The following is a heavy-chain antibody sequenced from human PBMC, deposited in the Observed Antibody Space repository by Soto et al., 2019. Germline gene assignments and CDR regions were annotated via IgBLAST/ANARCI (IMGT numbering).Heavy chain of an antibody. J-gene: IGHJ1*01. D-gene: IGHD3-10*01. Sequence: QVHLVQSGAEVKRPGASVKVSCKASGYPFNDNHIHWIRHAPGQGLEWMGWLNPYNGATNYASKFQGWVNLTPDTSSTTSYMVLDGPKSDDTTIFFCAAARRGTVSLLADWGQGALVTVSS. V-gene: IGHV1-2*04. CDR1: GYPFNDNH. CDR2: LNPYNGAT. CDR3: AAARRGTVSLLAD.